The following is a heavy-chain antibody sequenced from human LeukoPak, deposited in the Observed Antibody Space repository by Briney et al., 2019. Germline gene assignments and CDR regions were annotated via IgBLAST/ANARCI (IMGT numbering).Heavy chain of an antibody. CDR2: IIPIFGTA. J-gene: IGHJ4*02. CDR3: ARTDQSYQLLQYYFDY. V-gene: IGHV1-69*01. CDR1: GGTFSSYA. Sequence: GASVKVSCKASGGTFSSYAISWVRQAPGQGLEWMGGIIPIFGTANYAQKCQGRVTITADESTSTAYMELSSLRSEDTAVYYCARTDQSYQLLQYYFDYWGQGTLVTVSS. D-gene: IGHD2-2*01.